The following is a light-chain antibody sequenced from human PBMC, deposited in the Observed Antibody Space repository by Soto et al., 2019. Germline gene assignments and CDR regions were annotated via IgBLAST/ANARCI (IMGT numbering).Light chain of an antibody. J-gene: IGLJ1*01. Sequence: QSALTQPASVSGSPGQSITISCTGNSSDGGGYNYVCWYQQHPGKAPKLMIYEVSNRPSGVSNRFSGSKSGNTASLTISGLQAEDEADYYCSSYTSCSSSNYGLGTGTKV. CDR2: EVS. V-gene: IGLV2-14*01. CDR1: SSDGGGYNY. CDR3: SSYTSCSSSNYG.